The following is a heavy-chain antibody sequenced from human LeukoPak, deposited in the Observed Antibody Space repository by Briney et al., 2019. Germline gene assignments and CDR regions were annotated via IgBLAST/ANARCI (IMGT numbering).Heavy chain of an antibody. V-gene: IGHV4-34*01. D-gene: IGHD1-26*01. CDR3: ARGGLKWELLPARARKSYYFDY. Sequence: SETLSPTCAFYGGSFSGYYWSWIRQPPGKGLEWIGEINHSGGTKYNPSLKSRVTISVDTSKNQFSLKLSSVTAADTAVYYCARGGLKWELLPARARKSYYFDYWGQGTLVTVSS. CDR1: GGSFSGYY. CDR2: INHSGGT. J-gene: IGHJ4*02.